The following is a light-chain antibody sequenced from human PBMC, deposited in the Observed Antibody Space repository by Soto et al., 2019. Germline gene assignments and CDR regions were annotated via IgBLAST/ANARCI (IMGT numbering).Light chain of an antibody. Sequence: QSVLTQPVSVSGSPGQSITISCTGTSSDVGGFNLVSWYQQHPGKAPKLMIYEGSERPSGVSDRFSGSKSGNTASLTISGLQAADEADYYCCSYAGSSTYVFGTGTKVTV. CDR1: SSDVGGFNL. J-gene: IGLJ1*01. CDR2: EGS. CDR3: CSYAGSSTYV. V-gene: IGLV2-23*01.